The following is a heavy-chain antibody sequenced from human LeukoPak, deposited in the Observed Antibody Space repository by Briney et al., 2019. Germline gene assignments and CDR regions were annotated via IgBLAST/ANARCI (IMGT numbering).Heavy chain of an antibody. CDR3: ARGGQWRNY. Sequence: PSETLSLTCAVSGYSISSGYYWGWIRQPPGKGLEWIGSIYHSGSTYYNPSLKSRVTISVDTSKNQFSLKLSSVTAADTAVYYCARGGQWRNYWGQGTLVTVSS. CDR2: IYHSGST. D-gene: IGHD6-19*01. CDR1: GYSISSGYY. J-gene: IGHJ4*02. V-gene: IGHV4-38-2*01.